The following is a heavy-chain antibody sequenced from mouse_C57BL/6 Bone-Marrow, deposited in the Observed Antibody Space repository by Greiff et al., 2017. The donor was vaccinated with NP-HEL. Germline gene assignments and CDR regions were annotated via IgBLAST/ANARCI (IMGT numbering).Heavy chain of an antibody. D-gene: IGHD2-3*01. CDR3: ARDRGSYDGYPYYFDY. Sequence: EVKLQESGPGLVKPSQTVFLTCTVTGISITTGNYSWSWIRQFPGHKLEWIGYIYYSGTITYNPSLTSRTTITRDTPKNQFFLEMNSLTAEDTATYYCARDRGSYDGYPYYFDYWGQGTTLTVSS. CDR1: GISITTGNYS. CDR2: IYYSGTI. V-gene: IGHV3-5*01. J-gene: IGHJ2*01.